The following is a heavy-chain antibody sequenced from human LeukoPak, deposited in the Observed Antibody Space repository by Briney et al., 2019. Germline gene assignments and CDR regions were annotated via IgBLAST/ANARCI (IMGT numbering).Heavy chain of an antibody. CDR3: AREAMATGMPFDY. D-gene: IGHD5-24*01. CDR2: INPNSGGT. Sequence: ASVKVSCKASGYTFSSCAINWVRQAPGQGLEWMGRINPNSGGTNYAQKFQGRVTMTRDTSISTAYMELSRLRSDDTAVYYCAREAMATGMPFDYWGQGTLVTVSS. J-gene: IGHJ4*02. V-gene: IGHV1-2*06. CDR1: GYTFSSCA.